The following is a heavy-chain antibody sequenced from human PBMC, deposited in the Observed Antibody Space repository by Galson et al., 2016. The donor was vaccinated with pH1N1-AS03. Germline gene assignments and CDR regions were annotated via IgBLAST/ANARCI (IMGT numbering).Heavy chain of an antibody. Sequence: QSGAEVKKPGESLKISCKGSGYNFTSYWIVWVRQMPGKGLECMGIIDPRDSDTRYSPSFQGQVTISADKSISTAYLRWSSLKASDTAIYYCARHGLESTLSAWFDPWGQGTLVTVSS. CDR3: ARHGLESTLSAWFDP. D-gene: IGHD2-15*01. CDR1: GYNFTSYW. V-gene: IGHV5-51*01. CDR2: IDPRDSDT. J-gene: IGHJ5*02.